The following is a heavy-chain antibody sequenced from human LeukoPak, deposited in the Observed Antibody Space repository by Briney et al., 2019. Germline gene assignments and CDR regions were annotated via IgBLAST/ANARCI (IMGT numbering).Heavy chain of an antibody. CDR1: GFTISTRW. J-gene: IGHJ6*02. Sequence: GGSLRLSCAASGFTISTRWMSWVRQAPGKGLEWVANINEDGSEKNYVESLKGRFTISRDNAKNSLYLQMNSLRAEDTALYYCARELGSYEGGYYGMDVWGQGTTVTVSS. CDR2: INEDGSEK. D-gene: IGHD1-26*01. CDR3: ARELGSYEGGYYGMDV. V-gene: IGHV3-7*01.